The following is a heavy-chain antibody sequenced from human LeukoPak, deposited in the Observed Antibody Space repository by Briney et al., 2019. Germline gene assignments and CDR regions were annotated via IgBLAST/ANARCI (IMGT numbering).Heavy chain of an antibody. CDR1: GGSISSSSYY. J-gene: IGHJ4*02. V-gene: IGHV4-39*01. CDR3: ARRRYSYGYSYFDY. Sequence: PSETLSFTCTVSGGSISSSSYYWGWIRQPPGTGLEWIGSIYYSGSTYYNPSLKSRVTISVDTSKNQFSLKLSSVTAADTAVYYCARRRYSYGYSYFDYWGQGTLVTVSS. D-gene: IGHD5-18*01. CDR2: IYYSGST.